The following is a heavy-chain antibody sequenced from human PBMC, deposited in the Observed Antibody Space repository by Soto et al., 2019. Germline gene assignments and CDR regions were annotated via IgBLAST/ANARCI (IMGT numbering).Heavy chain of an antibody. Sequence: SETLSLTCSVSGVSVSSGSYYWSRIRQPPGKGLEWIGYIYYSGSTNYNPSLKSRVTISVDTSKNQFSLKLSSVTAADTAVYYCARVSYDYGDYVENAFDIWGQGKMVTVS. CDR2: IYYSGST. D-gene: IGHD4-17*01. CDR1: GVSVSSGSYY. J-gene: IGHJ3*02. V-gene: IGHV4-61*01. CDR3: ARVSYDYGDYVENAFDI.